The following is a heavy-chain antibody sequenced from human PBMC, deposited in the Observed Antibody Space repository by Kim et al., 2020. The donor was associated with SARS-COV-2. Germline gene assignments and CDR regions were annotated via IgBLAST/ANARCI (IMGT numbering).Heavy chain of an antibody. D-gene: IGHD5-12*01. J-gene: IGHJ4*02. V-gene: IGHV4-59*13. CDR2: IYYSGST. CDR1: GGSISSYY. Sequence: SETLSLTCTVSGGSISSYYWSWIRHPPGKGLEWIGYIYYSGSTNYNPSLKSRVTISVDTSKNQFSLKLSSVTAADTAVYYCAREGEDGYNLAYFDYWGQGTLVTVSS. CDR3: AREGEDGYNLAYFDY.